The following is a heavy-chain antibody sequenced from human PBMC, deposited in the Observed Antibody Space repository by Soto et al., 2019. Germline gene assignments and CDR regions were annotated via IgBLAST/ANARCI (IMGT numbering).Heavy chain of an antibody. CDR3: ARDDFGVALFYYHGMDV. CDR1: GYTFTSYG. CDR2: ISVHSGKT. J-gene: IGHJ6*02. Sequence: VQLVQSGDEGKRPGASVKVSCKTSGYTFTSYGVTWVQQAPVRGLEWMAWISVHSGKTKFAESLRGRVTLTTDTSTSTAYIELRSLRSDDTAVYYCARDDFGVALFYYHGMDVWGQGTRVIVSS. D-gene: IGHD3-3*01. V-gene: IGHV1-18*01.